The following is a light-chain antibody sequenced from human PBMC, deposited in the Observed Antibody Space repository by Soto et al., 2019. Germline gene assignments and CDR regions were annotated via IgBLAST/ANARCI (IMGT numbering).Light chain of an antibody. CDR1: QSVLYSSNNKNY. Sequence: DMVMTQSPDSLAVSLGERATINCKSSQSVLYSSNNKNYLAWYQQKPGQPPKLLIYWASTRESGVPDRFSGSGSGTDFTLTISSLQAEDVAVYYCQQYYDSPFTFGPGTKVDIK. CDR3: QQYYDSPFT. V-gene: IGKV4-1*01. CDR2: WAS. J-gene: IGKJ3*01.